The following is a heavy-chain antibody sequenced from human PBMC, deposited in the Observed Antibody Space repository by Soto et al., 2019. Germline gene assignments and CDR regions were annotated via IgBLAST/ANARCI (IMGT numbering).Heavy chain of an antibody. D-gene: IGHD6-19*01. CDR1: GGSISSGGYY. CDR3: ARKGPSGWTNYFDY. Sequence: LSLTCTVSGGSISSGGYYWSWIRQHPGKGLEWIGYIYYSGSTSYNPSLKSRLTISVDTSKNQFSLKLSSVTAADTAVYFCARKGPSGWTNYFDYWGQGTLVTVSS. J-gene: IGHJ4*02. CDR2: IYYSGST. V-gene: IGHV4-31*03.